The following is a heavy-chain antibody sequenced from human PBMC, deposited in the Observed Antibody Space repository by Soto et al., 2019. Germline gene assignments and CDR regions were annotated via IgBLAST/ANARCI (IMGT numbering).Heavy chain of an antibody. CDR3: ARDSLLKFAARAMDV. CDR2: IWFDGSNQ. D-gene: IGHD2-8*01. Sequence: SLRLSCAASALTFSNHGMHWVRQGPGKGLEWVAVIWFDGSNQFYADSVKGRFSISRDNSKNTLYLQMNNLRAEDTAVYYCARDSLLKFAARAMDVWGQGTTFTGSS. V-gene: IGHV3-33*01. J-gene: IGHJ6*02. CDR1: ALTFSNHG.